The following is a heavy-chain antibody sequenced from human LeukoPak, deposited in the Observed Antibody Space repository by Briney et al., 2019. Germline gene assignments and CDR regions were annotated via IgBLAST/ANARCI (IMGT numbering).Heavy chain of an antibody. CDR2: IYAGGSDT. CDR3: ARLGTFAY. CDR1: GYSFTSNW. Sequence: GESLKISCKGSGYSFTSNWNGWGRPMPGKGVEWRGIIYAGGSDTRYSPSFEGQVTIPAVQSSGTAYLQWNSLKAPDTAMYCCARLGTFAYWGQGTLVTVSS. V-gene: IGHV5-51*01. J-gene: IGHJ4*02. D-gene: IGHD3-16*01.